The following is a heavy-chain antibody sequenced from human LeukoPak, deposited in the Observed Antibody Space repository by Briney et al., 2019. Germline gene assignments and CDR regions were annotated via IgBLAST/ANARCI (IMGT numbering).Heavy chain of an antibody. CDR3: ARVRKQLVNEAFDI. J-gene: IGHJ3*02. Sequence: PSETLSLTCTVSGGSISSSSYYWGWIRQPPGKGLEWIGSIYYSGSTYYNPSLKSRVTISVDTSKNQFSLKLTSVTAADTAVYYCARVRKQLVNEAFDIWGQGTMVTVSS. CDR1: GGSISSSSYY. D-gene: IGHD6-13*01. V-gene: IGHV4-39*07. CDR2: IYYSGST.